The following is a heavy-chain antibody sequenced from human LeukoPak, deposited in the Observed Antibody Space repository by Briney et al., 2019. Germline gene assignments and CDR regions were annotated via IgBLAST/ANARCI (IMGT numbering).Heavy chain of an antibody. J-gene: IGHJ4*02. CDR2: INSDGSDT. CDR1: GFTFSSNW. CDR3: ARMYGDFDY. D-gene: IGHD4-17*01. Sequence: AGSLRLSCVASGFTFSSNWMQWVRQAPGRELECVSRINSDGSDTSYADSVKGRFTITRDNAKNTLYLQMNSLRAEDTAVYCCARMYGDFDYWGQGTLVTVSS. V-gene: IGHV3-74*01.